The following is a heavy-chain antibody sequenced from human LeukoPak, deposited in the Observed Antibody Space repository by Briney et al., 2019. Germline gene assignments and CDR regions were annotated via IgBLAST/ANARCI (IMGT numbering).Heavy chain of an antibody. D-gene: IGHD3-22*01. V-gene: IGHV4-30-4*08. J-gene: IGHJ5*02. CDR2: IYYSGST. Sequence: SETLSLTCTVSGGSISSGDYYRIWIRQPPGKGLVWIVYIYYSGSTYYNPSLKSRVTISVDTSKNQFSLKLSSVTAADTAVYYCAREPYDSSGYVNWFDPWGQGTRVTVSS. CDR3: AREPYDSSGYVNWFDP. CDR1: GGSISSGDYY.